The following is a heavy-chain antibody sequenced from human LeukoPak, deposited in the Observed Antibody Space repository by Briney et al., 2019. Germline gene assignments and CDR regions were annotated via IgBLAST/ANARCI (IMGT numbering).Heavy chain of an antibody. Sequence: ASVKVSCKAPGYTFTGYYMHWVRQAPGQGLEWMGWINPNSGGTNYAQKFQGRVTMTRDTSISTAYMELSRLRSDDTAVYYCARDSSCIVVVTARRRTEYWGQGTLVTVSS. J-gene: IGHJ4*02. V-gene: IGHV1-2*02. CDR1: GYTFTGYY. D-gene: IGHD2-21*02. CDR2: INPNSGGT. CDR3: ARDSSCIVVVTARRRTEY.